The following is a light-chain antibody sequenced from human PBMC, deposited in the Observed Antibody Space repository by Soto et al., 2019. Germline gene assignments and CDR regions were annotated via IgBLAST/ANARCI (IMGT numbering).Light chain of an antibody. V-gene: IGKV3-20*01. CDR2: GAS. CDR1: QSVSTK. CDR3: QQYGSSGT. Sequence: EIVMTESPVTLAVSPGERATLSFRASQSVSTKLAWYQHKPGRTPRLLIYGASSRATGIPDRFSGSGSGTDFTLTISRLEPEDFAVYYCQQYGSSGTFGQGTKVDIK. J-gene: IGKJ1*01.